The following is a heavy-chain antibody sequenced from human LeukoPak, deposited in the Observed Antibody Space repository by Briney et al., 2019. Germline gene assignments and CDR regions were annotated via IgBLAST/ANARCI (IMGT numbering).Heavy chain of an antibody. D-gene: IGHD2-2*02. Sequence: ASVKVSCRASGGTFSSYAISWVRQAPGQGLEWMGGIIPIFGTANYAQKFQGRVTITADESTSTAYMELSSLRSEDTAVYYCARDRPGRYCSTISCYSASPFDPWGQGTLVTVSS. CDR1: GGTFSSYA. CDR2: IIPIFGTA. V-gene: IGHV1-69*13. J-gene: IGHJ5*02. CDR3: ARDRPGRYCSTISCYSASPFDP.